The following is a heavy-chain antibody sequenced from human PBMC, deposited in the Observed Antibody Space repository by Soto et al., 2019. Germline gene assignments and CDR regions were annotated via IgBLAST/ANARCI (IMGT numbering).Heavy chain of an antibody. CDR2: IYWHDDK. V-gene: IGHV2-5*01. D-gene: IGHD3-16*01. Sequence: SGPTRVNPTQTLTLTCPFSGLSLTTTGAGVSWIRQPPGKSLEWLALIYWHDDKRYSPSLKSRLTITKDTSKNQVVLTMTNMDPVDTATYYCAHRGGATVGLYYFDYWGQGALVTVS. J-gene: IGHJ4*02. CDR1: GLSLTTTGAG. CDR3: AHRGGATVGLYYFDY.